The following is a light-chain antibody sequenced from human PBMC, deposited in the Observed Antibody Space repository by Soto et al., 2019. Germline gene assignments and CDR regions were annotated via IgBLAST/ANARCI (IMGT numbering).Light chain of an antibody. CDR3: QQYNNCPRT. CDR1: QSVGHN. CDR2: GSS. Sequence: DIVMTQSPVTLSVSPGDRATLSCRASQSVGHNLAWFQQKPGQAPRLLIYGSSAGATGIPDRFSGSGFGTELTLTISSLQSEDLAVYYCQQYNNCPRTFGQGTKVEMK. V-gene: IGKV3-15*01. J-gene: IGKJ1*01.